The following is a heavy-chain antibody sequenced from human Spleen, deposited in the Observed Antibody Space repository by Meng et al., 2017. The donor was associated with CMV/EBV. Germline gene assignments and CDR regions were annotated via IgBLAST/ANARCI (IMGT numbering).Heavy chain of an antibody. CDR3: ARDRIAAAGQDQYGMDV. CDR1: FTGYY. Sequence: FTGYYMHWVRQAPGQGLEWMGWINPNSGGTNYAQKFQGRVTMTRDTSISTAYMELSRLRSDDTAVYYCARDRIAAAGQDQYGMDVWGQGTTVTVSS. V-gene: IGHV1-2*02. D-gene: IGHD6-13*01. CDR2: INPNSGGT. J-gene: IGHJ6*02.